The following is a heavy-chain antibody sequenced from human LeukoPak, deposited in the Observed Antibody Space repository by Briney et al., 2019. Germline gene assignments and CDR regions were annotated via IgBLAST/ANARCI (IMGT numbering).Heavy chain of an antibody. Sequence: SEALSLTCTVSDYSISSGYFWGWLRQSPGKGLEWIGNIYHSGSTYYNPRLKSRFTISVDTAKNQFSLKLSSVTAEDTAVYYCARVKTGVAHLYYYYMDVWGKGTTVTVSS. CDR2: IYHSGST. CDR1: DYSISSGYF. J-gene: IGHJ6*03. D-gene: IGHD1-14*01. V-gene: IGHV4-38-2*02. CDR3: ARVKTGVAHLYYYYMDV.